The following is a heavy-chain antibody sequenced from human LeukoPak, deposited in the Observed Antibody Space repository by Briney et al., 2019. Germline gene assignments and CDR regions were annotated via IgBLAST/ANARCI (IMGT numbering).Heavy chain of an antibody. CDR3: AGTDIVVVPAARTYYYYYMDV. CDR2: INHSGST. D-gene: IGHD2-2*01. J-gene: IGHJ6*03. V-gene: IGHV4-34*01. Sequence: PSETLSLTCAVYGGSFSGYYWSWIRQPPGKGLEWIGEINHSGSTNYNPSLKSRVTISVDTSKNQFSLKLSSVTAADTAVYYCAGTDIVVVPAARTYYYYYMDVWGKGTTVTISS. CDR1: GGSFSGYY.